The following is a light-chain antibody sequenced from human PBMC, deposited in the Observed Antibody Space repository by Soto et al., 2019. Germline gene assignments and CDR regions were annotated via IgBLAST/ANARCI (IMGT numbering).Light chain of an antibody. V-gene: IGKV1-12*01. J-gene: IGKJ4*01. Sequence: DIQMTQSPSFVSASVGDRFTITFRASQGISSWLAWYQHKPGRAPKLLIHAASSFESGVPSRFSGSGSGTDFTLIISSLQPEDCATYYCQQTTSFPLTFGGGTKVEIK. CDR1: QGISSW. CDR2: AAS. CDR3: QQTTSFPLT.